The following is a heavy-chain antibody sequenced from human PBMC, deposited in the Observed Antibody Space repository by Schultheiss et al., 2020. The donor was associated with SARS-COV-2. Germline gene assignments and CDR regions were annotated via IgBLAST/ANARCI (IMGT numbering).Heavy chain of an antibody. CDR3: VRDFGGNDDY. Sequence: GESLKISCAASGFTFGSFALSWVRQAPGKGLEWVSGISVSGSTTYYADSVKGRFTISRDNSKNTLYLQMNSLRAEDTAVYYCVRDFGGNDDYWGHGTLVTVSS. D-gene: IGHD4-23*01. J-gene: IGHJ4*01. V-gene: IGHV3-23*01. CDR1: GFTFGSFA. CDR2: ISVSGSTT.